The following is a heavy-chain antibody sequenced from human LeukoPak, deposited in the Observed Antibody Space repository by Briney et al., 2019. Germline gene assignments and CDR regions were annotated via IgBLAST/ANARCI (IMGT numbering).Heavy chain of an antibody. J-gene: IGHJ4*02. CDR1: GGSISSGDYY. V-gene: IGHV4-30-4*01. CDR3: ARGEVTMVRAFDY. D-gene: IGHD3-10*01. CDR2: IYYSGSS. Sequence: EPSETLSLTCTVSGGSISSGDYYWSWIRQPPGKGLEWIGYIYYSGSSYYNPSLKSRVTISVDTSKNQFSLKLSSVIAADTAVYYCARGEVTMVRAFDYWGQGTLVTVSS.